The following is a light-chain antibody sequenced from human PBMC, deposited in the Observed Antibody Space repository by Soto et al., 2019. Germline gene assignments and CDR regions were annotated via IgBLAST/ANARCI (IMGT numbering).Light chain of an antibody. Sequence: EIVLTQSPGTLSLSPGERVTLSCRASQSISFNLAWYQQKPGQAPRLLIYGASSRATGIPDRFSGSGSGTDFTLTISRLEPEDFAVYYCQQYGSSPQVFGQGTKGDIK. CDR1: QSISFN. J-gene: IGKJ1*01. CDR3: QQYGSSPQV. CDR2: GAS. V-gene: IGKV3-20*01.